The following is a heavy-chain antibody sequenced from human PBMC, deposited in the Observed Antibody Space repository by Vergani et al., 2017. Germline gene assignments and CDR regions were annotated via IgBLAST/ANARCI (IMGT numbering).Heavy chain of an antibody. Sequence: QVQLVESGGGLVKPGGSLRLSCAASGFTFSDYYMSWIRQAPGKGLEWVSYISSSGSTIYYADSVKGRFTISRDNAKNSLYLQMNSLRAEDTAVYYCARSIITYYDFWSGYYQVGGMDVGGQGTTVTVSS. CDR2: ISSSGSTI. CDR1: GFTFSDYY. CDR3: ARSIITYYDFWSGYYQVGGMDV. V-gene: IGHV3-11*04. D-gene: IGHD3-3*01. J-gene: IGHJ6*02.